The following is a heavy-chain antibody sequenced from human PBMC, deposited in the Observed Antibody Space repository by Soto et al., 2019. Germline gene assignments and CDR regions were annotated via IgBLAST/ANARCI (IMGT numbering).Heavy chain of an antibody. CDR1: GGSFSGYY. V-gene: IGHV4-34*01. CDR2: INHSGST. CDR3: ARAKWLRGVYYYYYMDV. J-gene: IGHJ6*03. Sequence: QVQLQQWGAGLLKPSETLSLTCAVYGGSFSGYYWSWIRQPSGKGLEWIGEINHSGSTNYNPSLKSRVTISVDTSKNQFSLKLSSVTAADTAVYYCARAKWLRGVYYYYYMDVWGKGTTVTVSS. D-gene: IGHD5-12*01.